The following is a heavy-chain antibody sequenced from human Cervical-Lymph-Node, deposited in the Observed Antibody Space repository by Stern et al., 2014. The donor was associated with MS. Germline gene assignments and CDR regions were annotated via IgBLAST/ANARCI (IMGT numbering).Heavy chain of an antibody. D-gene: IGHD3-3*01. CDR1: GGSISSDDYY. V-gene: IGHV4-30-4*01. J-gene: IGHJ6*02. CDR3: ARDLLSSDGGMDV. CDR2: IYYSGST. Sequence: QLQLQESGPGLVKPSQTLSLTCTVSGGSISSDDYYWSWIRQPPGKGLEWIGFIYYSGSTYYNPSLKSRLSISVDTSKNQFSLNLRSVTAADTAVYYCARDLLSSDGGMDVWGQGTTVTVSS.